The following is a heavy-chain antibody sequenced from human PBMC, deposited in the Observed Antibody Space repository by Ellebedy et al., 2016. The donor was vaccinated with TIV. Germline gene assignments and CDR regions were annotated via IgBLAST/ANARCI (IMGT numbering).Heavy chain of an antibody. CDR1: GFTFGDYF. V-gene: IGHV3-49*03. CDR2: IRSNAYGGTT. Sequence: GGSLRLSCTASGFTFGDYFMSWFRQAPGKGLEWVGFIRSNAYGGTTEYAASVKGRFTISRDDSKSIAYLQMNNLKNEDTAMYYCARDQRYYGSGSYYNWYFDLWGRGSLVTVSS. CDR3: ARDQRYYGSGSYYNWYFDL. D-gene: IGHD3-10*01. J-gene: IGHJ2*01.